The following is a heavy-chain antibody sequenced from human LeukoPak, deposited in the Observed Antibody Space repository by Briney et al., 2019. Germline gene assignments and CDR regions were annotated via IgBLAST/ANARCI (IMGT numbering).Heavy chain of an antibody. J-gene: IGHJ4*02. Sequence: SETLSLTCTVSGDSISSGYYWGWIRQPPGKGLEWIGNIYHTGSTYYNPSLKSRVTISVDTSKNQFSLKLSSVTAADTAVYYCARGLTQYSNSSPPGYWGQGTLVTVSS. CDR2: IYHTGST. CDR3: ARGLTQYSNSSPPGY. CDR1: GDSISSGYY. D-gene: IGHD6-6*01. V-gene: IGHV4-38-2*02.